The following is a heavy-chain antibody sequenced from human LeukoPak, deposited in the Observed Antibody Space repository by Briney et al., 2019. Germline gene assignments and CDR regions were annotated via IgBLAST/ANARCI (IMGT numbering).Heavy chain of an antibody. V-gene: IGHV3-15*01. J-gene: IGHJ6*03. Sequence: GGSLRLSCAASGFTFSNAWMSWVRQAPGKGLEWVGRIKSKTDVGTTDYAAPVKGRFTISRDDSKNTLYLQMNSLKTEDTAVYYCAVGATPHYYYYMDVWGKGTTVTVSS. CDR1: GFTFSNAW. CDR3: AVGATPHYYYYMDV. CDR2: IKSKTDVGTT. D-gene: IGHD1-26*01.